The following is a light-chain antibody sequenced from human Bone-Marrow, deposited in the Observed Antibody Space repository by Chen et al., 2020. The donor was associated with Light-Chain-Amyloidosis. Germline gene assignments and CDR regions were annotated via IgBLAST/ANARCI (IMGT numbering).Light chain of an antibody. J-gene: IGLJ3*02. CDR3: QSYDSSLSGRWV. Sequence: QSVLTQPPSVSGAPGQSVTIPCTGSSYNIGAGYDVHWYQQLPGTAPKLLIYGNSNRPSGVPDRFSGSKSGTSASLAITGLQAEDEADYYCQSYDSSLSGRWVFGGGTKLTVL. V-gene: IGLV1-40*01. CDR2: GNS. CDR1: SYNIGAGYD.